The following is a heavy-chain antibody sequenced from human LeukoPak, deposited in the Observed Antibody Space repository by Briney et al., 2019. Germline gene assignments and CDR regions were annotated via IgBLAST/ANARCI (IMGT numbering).Heavy chain of an antibody. Sequence: PSETLSLTCAVSVYSISIGYYWGWIRQPPGKGLDWIGSISDSGSTYYNPSLRSRVTISIDTSKNQFSLRLNSVTDTDTAVYYCARVGGYSYGNYYVNYWGQGTLVTASS. D-gene: IGHD5-18*01. CDR1: VYSISIGYY. CDR3: ARVGGYSYGNYYVNY. J-gene: IGHJ4*02. V-gene: IGHV4-38-2*01. CDR2: ISDSGST.